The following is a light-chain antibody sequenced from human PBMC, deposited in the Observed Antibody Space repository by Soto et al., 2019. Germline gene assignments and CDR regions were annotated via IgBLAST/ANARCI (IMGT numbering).Light chain of an antibody. CDR3: QQSYSAPYT. CDR1: QSISTW. J-gene: IGKJ2*01. V-gene: IGKV1-5*01. Sequence: IQMTQSPSTLSASVGDRVTITCRASQSISTWLAWYQQKPGTVPKVLIYDASRLESGVPSRFSGSGSGTDFILTISALQAEDFATYYCQQSYSAPYTFGQGTKVDIK. CDR2: DAS.